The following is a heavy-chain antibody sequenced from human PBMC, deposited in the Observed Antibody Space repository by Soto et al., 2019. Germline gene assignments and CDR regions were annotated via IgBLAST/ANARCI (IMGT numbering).Heavy chain of an antibody. Sequence: PVGSLRLSCAASGLTFSNVWMSWVRQAPGKGLEWLGRIKKKTDGGTADYAAPVKGRFTISRDDSKDTLYLQMTNLKTEDTAVYYCRTQWLDWGQGTLVTVSS. CDR2: IKKKTDGGTA. J-gene: IGHJ4*02. D-gene: IGHD6-19*01. V-gene: IGHV3-15*01. CDR3: RTQWLD. CDR1: GLTFSNVW.